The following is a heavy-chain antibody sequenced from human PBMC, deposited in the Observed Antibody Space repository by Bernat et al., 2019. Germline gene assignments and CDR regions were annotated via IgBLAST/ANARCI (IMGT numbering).Heavy chain of an antibody. V-gene: IGHV3-7*01. CDR3: ARESASIGIDH. CDR2: IKQDGSEK. D-gene: IGHD6-6*01. CDR1: GLTFSSYW. J-gene: IGHJ4*02. Sequence: EVQLVESGGGLVQPGGSLRLSCAASGLTFSSYWMSWVRQAPGKGLEWVANIKQDGSEKYYVDSVKGRFTISRDNAKNSLYLQMNSLRAEDTAVYYCARESASIGIDHWGQGTLVAVSS.